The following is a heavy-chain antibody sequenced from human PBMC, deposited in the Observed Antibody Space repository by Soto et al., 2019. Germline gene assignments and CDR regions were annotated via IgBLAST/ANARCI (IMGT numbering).Heavy chain of an antibody. CDR2: ISYDGSNK. CDR3: ARDRRFGELLSGVYYYYGMDV. Sequence: QVQLVESGGGVVQPGRSLRLSCAASGFTFSSYGMHWVGQAPGKGLEWVAVISYDGSNKYYADSVKGRFTISRDNSKNTLYVQMNSVRSEDTAVYYCARDRRFGELLSGVYYYYGMDVWDQVTTNTVSS. D-gene: IGHD3-10*01. J-gene: IGHJ6*02. CDR1: GFTFSSYG. V-gene: IGHV3-30*03.